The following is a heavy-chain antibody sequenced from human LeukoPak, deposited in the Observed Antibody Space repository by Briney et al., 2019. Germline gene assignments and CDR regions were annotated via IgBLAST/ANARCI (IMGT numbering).Heavy chain of an antibody. J-gene: IGHJ4*02. D-gene: IGHD3-10*01. V-gene: IGHV3-33*01. CDR2: ISYDGSNE. CDR3: ARDVYSSGSYYFDY. Sequence: PGRSLRLSCAAPGFPFSSYGMHWVRQAPGKGLEWVTLISYDGSNEYYADSVKGRFTISRDSSEDTLFLQMNSLRVEDTAVYYCARDVYSSGSYYFDYWGQGTLVTVSS. CDR1: GFPFSSYG.